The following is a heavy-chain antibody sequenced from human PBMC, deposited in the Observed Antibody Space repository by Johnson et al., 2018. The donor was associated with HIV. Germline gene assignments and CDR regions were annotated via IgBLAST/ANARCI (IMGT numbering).Heavy chain of an antibody. Sequence: QVQLVESVGGLVKPGGSLRLSCAASGITFSDYQMSWIRQAPGKGLEWVSCISGSGDTKSYADSVKGRFTISRDNGKNSLHLQLNSLRADDTAVYYCARDPLFGVVLGGAMLQISTFDLWGQGTMVTVSS. D-gene: IGHD3-3*01. J-gene: IGHJ3*01. V-gene: IGHV3-11*04. CDR3: ARDPLFGVVLGGAMLQISTFDL. CDR1: GITFSDYQ. CDR2: ISGSGDTK.